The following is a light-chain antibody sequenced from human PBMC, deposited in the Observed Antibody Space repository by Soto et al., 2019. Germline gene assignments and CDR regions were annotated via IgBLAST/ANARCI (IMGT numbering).Light chain of an antibody. Sequence: EIVMTQSPATLSVSPGERATVSCRASQSVRSNLAWYQQKPGQAPRLLIYGASTRATGIPARFSGSGSGTEFTLTISSLQPEDFAVYYCQQYGSSPRTFGQGTKVDIK. CDR2: GAS. J-gene: IGKJ1*01. V-gene: IGKV3-15*01. CDR1: QSVRSN. CDR3: QQYGSSPRT.